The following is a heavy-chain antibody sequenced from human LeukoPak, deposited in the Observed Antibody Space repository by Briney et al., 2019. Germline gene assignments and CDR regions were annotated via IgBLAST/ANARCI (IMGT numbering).Heavy chain of an antibody. CDR2: ISYDGSNK. J-gene: IGHJ4*02. Sequence: GGSLRLSCAASEFTFSSYGMHWVRQAPGKGLEWVAVISYDGSNKYYADSVKGRFTISRDNSKNTLYLQMNSLRAEDTAVYYCAKDLNGPGDYWGQGTLVTVSS. CDR3: AKDLNGPGDY. CDR1: EFTFSSYG. V-gene: IGHV3-30*18.